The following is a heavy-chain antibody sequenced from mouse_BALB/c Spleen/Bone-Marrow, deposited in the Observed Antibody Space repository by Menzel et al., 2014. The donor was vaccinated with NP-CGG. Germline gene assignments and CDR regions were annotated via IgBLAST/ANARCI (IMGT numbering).Heavy chain of an antibody. CDR1: GYPITRDYA. V-gene: IGHV3-2*02. D-gene: IGHD2-4*01. CDR3: ARSSSYDYDVGFAY. Sequence: EVKLVESGPGLVKPSQSLSLTCIVTGYPITRDYAWNWIRQFPGNKLEWMGYISYSGSTTYNPSLESRISITRDTSKNQFFLQLNSVTTEDTATYYCARSSSYDYDVGFAYWGQGTLVTVSA. J-gene: IGHJ3*01. CDR2: ISYSGST.